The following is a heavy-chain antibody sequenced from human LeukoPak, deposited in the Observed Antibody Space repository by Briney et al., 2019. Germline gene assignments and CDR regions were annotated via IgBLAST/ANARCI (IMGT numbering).Heavy chain of an antibody. CDR2: ISGSGGST. V-gene: IGHV3-23*01. J-gene: IGHJ4*02. CDR3: ARGSSWYSGFDY. D-gene: IGHD6-13*01. Sequence: PGGSLRLSCAASGFTFSSYAMSWVRQAPGKGLEWVSAISGSGGSTYYADSVKGRFTISRDNSKNTLYLQMNSLRAEDMALYYCARGSSWYSGFDYWGQGTLVTVSS. CDR1: GFTFSSYA.